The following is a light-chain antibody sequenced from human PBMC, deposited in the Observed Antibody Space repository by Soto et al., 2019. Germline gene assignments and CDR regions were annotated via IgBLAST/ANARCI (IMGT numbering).Light chain of an antibody. Sequence: DIQMTHSTSTLSACVGERVTITCRASQSISSWLAWYQQKPGKAPKLLIYKASSLESGVPSRFSGSGSGTEFTLTISSLQPDDFTTHRCQQYTIYSYTFVHRTKVDIK. CDR1: QSISSW. CDR2: KAS. CDR3: QQYTIYSYT. V-gene: IGKV1-5*03. J-gene: IGKJ1*01.